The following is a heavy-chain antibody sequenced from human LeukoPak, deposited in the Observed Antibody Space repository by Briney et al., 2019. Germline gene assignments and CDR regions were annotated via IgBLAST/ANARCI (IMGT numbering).Heavy chain of an antibody. V-gene: IGHV1-2*02. D-gene: IGHD3-22*01. CDR3: ARDRGGDSSGYYRYYFDY. CDR1: GYTFTGYY. J-gene: IGHJ4*02. CDR2: INPNSGGT. Sequence: ASVKVSCEASGYTFTGYYMHWVRQAPGQGLEWMGWINPNSGGTNYAQKFQGRVTMTRDTSISTAYMELRRLRSDDTAVYYCARDRGGDSSGYYRYYFDYWGQGTLVTVSS.